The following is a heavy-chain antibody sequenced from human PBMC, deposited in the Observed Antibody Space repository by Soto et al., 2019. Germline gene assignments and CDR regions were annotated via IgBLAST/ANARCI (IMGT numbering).Heavy chain of an antibody. Sequence: PSETLSLTCTVSGGSISSGDYYWIWIRHPPGKGLEWIGYIYYSWSTYYNPSLKSRVTISVDTSKNQFSLKLSSVTAADTAVYYCARIKVKGATVVTPWGQGTLVTVSS. CDR3: ARIKVKGATVVTP. V-gene: IGHV4-30-4*01. CDR1: GGSISSGDYY. CDR2: IYYSWST. D-gene: IGHD4-17*01. J-gene: IGHJ4*02.